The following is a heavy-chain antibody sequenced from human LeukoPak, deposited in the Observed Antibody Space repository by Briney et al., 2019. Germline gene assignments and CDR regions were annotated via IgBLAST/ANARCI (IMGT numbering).Heavy chain of an antibody. CDR1: GFTFSTYA. J-gene: IGHJ3*02. CDR2: ISYDGSSK. V-gene: IGHV3-30*04. CDR3: ARARSSYGYGDAFDI. D-gene: IGHD5-18*01. Sequence: PAGRSLRLSCAASGFTFSTYAMHWVRQAPGKGLEWVAVISYDGSSKYYADSVKGRFTISRDNSKNTLYLQMNSLRAEDTAVYYCARARSSYGYGDAFDIWGQGTMVTVSS.